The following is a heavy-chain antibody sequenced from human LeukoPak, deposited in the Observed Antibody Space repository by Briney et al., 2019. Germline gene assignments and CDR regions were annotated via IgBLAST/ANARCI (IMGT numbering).Heavy chain of an antibody. D-gene: IGHD3-10*01. V-gene: IGHV4-38-2*02. CDR1: GSSITSVSY. CDR2: LSRSGAT. J-gene: IGHJ4*02. Sequence: PSETLSLTCSVSGSSITSVSYWAWIRQAPEKGLVWIGSLSRSGATYYNPSLTSRLSTSVDTSNNRFSLTLRSVAAADTAVYYCARVGSSNSHYDYWGPGTLVTVSS. CDR3: ARVGSSNSHYDY.